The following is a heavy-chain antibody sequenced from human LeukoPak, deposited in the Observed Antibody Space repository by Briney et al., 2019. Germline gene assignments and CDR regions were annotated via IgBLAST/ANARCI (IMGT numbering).Heavy chain of an antibody. CDR2: IYYSGNT. J-gene: IGHJ4*02. CDR1: GGSISNYY. CDR3: ARGLSQEFDY. V-gene: IGHV4-59*01. Sequence: PSETLSLTCTVSGGSISNYYWSWIRQPPGKGLEWIGYIYYSGNTNYNASLKGRVTISVDTSKNQFSLNLYFVTAADTAVYYCARGLSQEFDYWGQGTLVTVSS. D-gene: IGHD3-16*01.